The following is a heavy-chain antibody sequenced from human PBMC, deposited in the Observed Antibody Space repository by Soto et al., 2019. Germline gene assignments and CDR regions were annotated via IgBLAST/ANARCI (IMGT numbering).Heavy chain of an antibody. D-gene: IGHD6-13*01. CDR1: GFTFSSYG. Sequence: QVQLVESGGGVVQPGRSLRLSCAASGFTFSSYGMHWVRQAPGKGLEWVAVISYDGSNKYYADSVKGRFTISRDNSKNTLYLQMNSLRAEDTAVYYCATLGPYSSSWSPTYYYYYGMDVWGQGTTVTVSS. CDR3: ATLGPYSSSWSPTYYYYYGMDV. J-gene: IGHJ6*02. V-gene: IGHV3-30*03. CDR2: ISYDGSNK.